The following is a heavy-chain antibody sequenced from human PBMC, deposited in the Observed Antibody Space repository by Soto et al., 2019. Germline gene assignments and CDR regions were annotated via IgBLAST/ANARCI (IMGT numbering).Heavy chain of an antibody. D-gene: IGHD3-22*01. CDR1: GFTFSSYA. CDR2: ISGSGGST. Sequence: PGGSLRLSCAASGFTFSSYAMSWVRQAPGKGLEWVSAISGSGGSTYYADSVKGRFTISRDNSKNTLYLQMNSLRAEDTAVYYCAKVSXYDSSGYYNAAPLHFDYWGQGTLVTVSS. CDR3: AKVSXYDSSGYYNAAPLHFDY. V-gene: IGHV3-23*01. J-gene: IGHJ4*02.